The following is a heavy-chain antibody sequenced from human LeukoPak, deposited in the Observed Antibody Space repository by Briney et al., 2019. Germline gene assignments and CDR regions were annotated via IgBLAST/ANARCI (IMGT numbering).Heavy chain of an antibody. CDR2: VKQDGSEK. V-gene: IGHV3-7*01. CDR1: GFTFSNYW. D-gene: IGHD4-23*01. CDR3: ARARLYGGNYSDY. J-gene: IGHJ4*02. Sequence: HPGGSLRLSCAASGFTFSNYWMSWVRQAPGKGLEWVVNVKQDGSEKYYVDSVKGGFLISRDNFKNSLYLQMNSLRAEDTAVYYCARARLYGGNYSDYWGQGTLVTVSS.